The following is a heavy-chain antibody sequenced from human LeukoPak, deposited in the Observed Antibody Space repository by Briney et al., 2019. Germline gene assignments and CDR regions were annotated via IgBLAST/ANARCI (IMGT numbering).Heavy chain of an antibody. CDR1: GFTVSSNY. Sequence: GGSLRLSCAASGFTVSSNYMSWVRQAPGKGLEWVSVIYSGGSTYYADSVKGRFTISRDNSKNTLYLQMNSLRAEDTAVYYCAKEPNSGSYELPFDYWGQGTLVTVSS. D-gene: IGHD1-26*01. J-gene: IGHJ4*02. CDR2: IYSGGST. V-gene: IGHV3-53*01. CDR3: AKEPNSGSYELPFDY.